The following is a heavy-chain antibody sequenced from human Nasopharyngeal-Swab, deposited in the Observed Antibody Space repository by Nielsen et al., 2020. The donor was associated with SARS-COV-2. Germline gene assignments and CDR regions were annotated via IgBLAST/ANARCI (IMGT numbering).Heavy chain of an antibody. Sequence: SVQSPCKASGYTFTSYVISWVRQAPAQGLEWMGWISAYNGNTNYAQNLQGRVTMTTDTSTSTAYMELRSLRSDDTAVYYCARIGGSREYDGAFDIWGQGTMVTVSS. CDR3: ARIGGSREYDGAFDI. D-gene: IGHD3-16*01. V-gene: IGHV1-18*01. CDR2: ISAYNGNT. CDR1: GYTFTSYV. J-gene: IGHJ3*02.